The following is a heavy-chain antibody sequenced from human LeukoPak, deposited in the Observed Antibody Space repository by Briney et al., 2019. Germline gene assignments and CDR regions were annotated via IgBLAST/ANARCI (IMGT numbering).Heavy chain of an antibody. CDR1: GFIFSSYA. Sequence: GGSLRLSCGASGFIFSSYAMSWVRQAPGKGLEWVSAISGSGVTTHYAGSVKGRFSISRDNSKNTLYLQMNSLRAEDTALYYCAKKVVVGATSPYSDFQDWGQGTLVTVSS. CDR2: ISGSGVTT. V-gene: IGHV3-23*01. J-gene: IGHJ1*01. CDR3: AKKVVVGATSPYSDFQD. D-gene: IGHD1-26*01.